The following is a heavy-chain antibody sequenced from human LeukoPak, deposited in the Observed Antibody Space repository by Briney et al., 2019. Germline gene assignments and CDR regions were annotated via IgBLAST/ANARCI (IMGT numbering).Heavy chain of an antibody. V-gene: IGHV3-9*01. CDR3: AKGTVVAATPGDN. D-gene: IGHD2-15*01. J-gene: IGHJ4*02. CDR1: GFTFDDYA. CDR2: ISWNSGSI. Sequence: PGGSLRLSCAASGFTFDDYAMHWVRQAPGKGLEWVSGISWNSGSIGYADSVKGRFTISRDNAKNSLYLQMNSLRAEDTAVYYCAKGTVVAATPGDNWGQGTLVTVSS.